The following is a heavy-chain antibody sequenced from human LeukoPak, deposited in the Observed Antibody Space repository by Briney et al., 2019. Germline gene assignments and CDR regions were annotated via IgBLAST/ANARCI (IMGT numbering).Heavy chain of an antibody. CDR1: GFTFSSYA. CDR2: ISGSGGST. D-gene: IGHD5-18*01. V-gene: IGHV3-23*01. J-gene: IGHJ4*02. CDR3: ATIDRGYSYGYNY. Sequence: GGSLRLSCAASGFTFSSYAMSWVRQAPGKGLEWVSAISGSGGSTYYADSVKGRFTISRDNSRNTLYLQMNSLRAEDTAVYYCATIDRGYSYGYNYWGQGTLVTVSS.